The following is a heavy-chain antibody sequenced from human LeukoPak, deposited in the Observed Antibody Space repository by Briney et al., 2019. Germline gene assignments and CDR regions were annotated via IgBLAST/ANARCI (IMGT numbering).Heavy chain of an antibody. CDR1: GFAHTNYW. Sequence: PGGSLRLSCRVSGFAHTNYWIHWVRQAPGKGLVWVARINGDGGSTMHADSVKGRFTISRDNAKNTLYLQMNSLRPEDTAVYYCAKVRVGTAHFDYWGQGTLVTVSS. J-gene: IGHJ4*02. CDR3: AKVRVGTAHFDY. D-gene: IGHD2-15*01. CDR2: INGDGGST. V-gene: IGHV3-74*03.